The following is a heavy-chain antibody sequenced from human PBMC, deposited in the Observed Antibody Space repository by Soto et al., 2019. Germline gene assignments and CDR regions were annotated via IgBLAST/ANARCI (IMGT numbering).Heavy chain of an antibody. CDR1: GGSISSYY. D-gene: IGHD3-22*01. J-gene: IGHJ6*02. Sequence: SETLSLTCTVSGGSISSYYWSWIRQPAGKGLEWIGRIYTSGSTNYNPYLKSRVTMSVDTSKNQSSLKLSSVTAADTAVYYCARGDYYDSSAGMDVWGQGTTVTVSS. CDR3: ARGDYYDSSAGMDV. V-gene: IGHV4-4*07. CDR2: IYTSGST.